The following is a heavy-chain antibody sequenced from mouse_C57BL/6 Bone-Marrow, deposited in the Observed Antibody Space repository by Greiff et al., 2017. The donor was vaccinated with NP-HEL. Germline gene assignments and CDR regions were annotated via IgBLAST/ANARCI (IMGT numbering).Heavy chain of an antibody. V-gene: IGHV1-76*01. J-gene: IGHJ4*01. D-gene: IGHD1-1*01. CDR1: GYTFTDYY. Sequence: QVQLQQSGAELVRPGASVKLSCKASGYTFTDYYINWVKQRPGQGLEWIARIYPGSGNTYYNEKFKGKATLTAEKSSSTAYMQLSSLTSEDSAVYFCARDLLLLPMDYWGQGTSVTVSS. CDR3: ARDLLLLPMDY. CDR2: IYPGSGNT.